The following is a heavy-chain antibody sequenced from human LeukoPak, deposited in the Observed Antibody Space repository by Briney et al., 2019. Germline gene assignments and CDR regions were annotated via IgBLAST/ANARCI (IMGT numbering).Heavy chain of an antibody. CDR2: IYYSGST. CDR3: ARSEDNSGYYYFPYY. J-gene: IGHJ4*02. D-gene: IGHD3-22*01. CDR1: GGSISSYY. Sequence: SETLSLTCTVSGGSISSYYWSWIRQPPGKGLEWIGYIYYSGSTNYNPSLKSRVTISVDTSKKQFSLKLSSVTAADTAVYYCARSEDNSGYYYFPYYWGQGTLVTVSS. V-gene: IGHV4-59*01.